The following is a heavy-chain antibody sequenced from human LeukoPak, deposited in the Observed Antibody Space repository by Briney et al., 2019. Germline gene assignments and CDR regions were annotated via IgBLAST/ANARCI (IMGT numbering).Heavy chain of an antibody. D-gene: IGHD3-3*01. Sequence: VASVKVFCKASGYTFTSYGISWVRQAPGQGLEWMGWISAYNGNTNYAQKLQGRVTMTTDTSTSTAYMELRSLRSDDTAVYYCARDQADFWSGYYRPEYFQHWGQGTLVTVSS. CDR3: ARDQADFWSGYYRPEYFQH. CDR2: ISAYNGNT. CDR1: GYTFTSYG. V-gene: IGHV1-18*01. J-gene: IGHJ1*01.